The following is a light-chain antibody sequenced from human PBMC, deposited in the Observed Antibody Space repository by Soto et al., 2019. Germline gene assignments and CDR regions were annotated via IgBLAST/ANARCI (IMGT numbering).Light chain of an antibody. V-gene: IGKV3-11*01. CDR3: QQRSNWPET. CDR1: QSVSSY. CDR2: DAS. J-gene: IGKJ5*01. Sequence: EIALTQSPATLSLSPGERATLSCRASQSVSSYLAWYPPKPVQAPRLLIYDASNRATGIPARFSGSGSGTVFPLTISILEHEDFAVYYRQQRSNWPETFGQGTRLEIK.